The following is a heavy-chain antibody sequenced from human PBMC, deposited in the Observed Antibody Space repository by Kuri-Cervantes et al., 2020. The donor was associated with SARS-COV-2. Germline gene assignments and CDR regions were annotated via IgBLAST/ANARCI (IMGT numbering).Heavy chain of an antibody. CDR2: IGTAGDT. J-gene: IGHJ6*03. CDR1: GFTFSSYD. V-gene: IGHV3-13*01. Sequence: GESLKISCAACGFTFSSYDMHWVRQATGKGLEWVSAIGTAGDTYYPGSVKGRFTISRDNAKNSLYLQMNSLRAEDTAVYYCAGDHYYYYYMDVWGKGTTVTVSS. CDR3: AGDHYYYYYMDV.